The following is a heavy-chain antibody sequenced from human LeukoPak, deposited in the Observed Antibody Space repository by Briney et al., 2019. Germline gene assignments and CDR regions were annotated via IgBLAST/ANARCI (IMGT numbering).Heavy chain of an antibody. Sequence: ASVKVSCRASGYTFSGYYMHWVRQAPGQGLEWMGWINPNSGGTNYAQKFQGRVTMTRDTSISTAYMELSRLRSDDTAVYYCAREGGSSSWYPNWFDPWGQGTLVTVSS. D-gene: IGHD6-13*01. J-gene: IGHJ5*02. CDR2: INPNSGGT. CDR3: AREGGSSSWYPNWFDP. V-gene: IGHV1-2*02. CDR1: GYTFSGYY.